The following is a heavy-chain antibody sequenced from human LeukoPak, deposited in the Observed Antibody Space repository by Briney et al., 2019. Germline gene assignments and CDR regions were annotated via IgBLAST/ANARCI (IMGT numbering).Heavy chain of an antibody. Sequence: GGSLRLSCAASGFTFSSYAMHWVRQAPGKGLEWVALIPYDGSNKYYADSVKGRFTISRDNSKNTLYLQMNSLRAEDTAVYYCATLYSSGHSNWFDPWGQGTLVTVSS. CDR1: GFTFSSYA. D-gene: IGHD6-19*01. CDR2: IPYDGSNK. V-gene: IGHV3-30*04. J-gene: IGHJ5*02. CDR3: ATLYSSGHSNWFDP.